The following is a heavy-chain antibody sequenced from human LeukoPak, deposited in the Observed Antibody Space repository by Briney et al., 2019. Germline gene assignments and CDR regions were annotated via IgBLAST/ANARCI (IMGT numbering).Heavy chain of an antibody. CDR1: GFTFDDYA. V-gene: IGHV3-9*03. CDR2: ISWNSGSI. J-gene: IGHJ4*02. CDR3: AKGAGYSSSWAFDY. D-gene: IGHD6-13*01. Sequence: GRSLRLSCAASGFTFDDYAMHWVRQAPGKGLEWVSGISWNSGSIGYADSVKGRFTISRDNAKNSLYLQMNSLRAEDMALYYCAKGAGYSSSWAFDYWGQGTLVTVSS.